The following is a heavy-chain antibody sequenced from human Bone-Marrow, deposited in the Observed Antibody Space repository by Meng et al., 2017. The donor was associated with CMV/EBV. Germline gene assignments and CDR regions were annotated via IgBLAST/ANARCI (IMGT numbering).Heavy chain of an antibody. J-gene: IGHJ5*02. Sequence: SETLSLTCTVSGYSISSGYYWGWIRQPPGKGLEWIGSIYHSGSTYYNPSLKSRVTISVDTSKNQFSLKLSSVTAADTAVYYCARGFWSGYYFLDPWGQGTLVTVSS. CDR1: GYSISSGYY. CDR2: IYHSGST. V-gene: IGHV4-38-2*02. D-gene: IGHD3-3*01. CDR3: ARGFWSGYYFLDP.